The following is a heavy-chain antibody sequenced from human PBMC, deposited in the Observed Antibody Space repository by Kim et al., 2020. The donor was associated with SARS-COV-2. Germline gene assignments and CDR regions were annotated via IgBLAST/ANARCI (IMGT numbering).Heavy chain of an antibody. V-gene: IGHV3-30*18. CDR1: GFTFSSYG. D-gene: IGHD3-9*01. CDR3: AKRHDILTPDAFDI. J-gene: IGHJ3*02. CDR2: ISYDGSNK. Sequence: GGSLRLSCAASGFTFSSYGMHWVRQAPGKGLEWVAVISYDGSNKYYADSVKGRFTISRDNSKNTLYLQMNSLRAEDTAVYYCAKRHDILTPDAFDIWGQGTMVTVSS.